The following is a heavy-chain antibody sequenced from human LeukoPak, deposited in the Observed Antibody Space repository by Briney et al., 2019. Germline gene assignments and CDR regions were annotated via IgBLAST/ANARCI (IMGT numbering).Heavy chain of an antibody. J-gene: IGHJ6*03. V-gene: IGHV4-59*01. CDR3: ARETSQKGAHYMDV. CDR1: GGSISSYY. CDR2: IYYSRST. D-gene: IGHD3-16*01. Sequence: PSETLSLTCTVSGGSISSYYWSWIRQPPGKGLEYIGYIYYSRSTNYNPSLKSRLTISVDTSKNQFSLKLSSVTAADTAVYYCARETSQKGAHYMDVWGKGTTVTISS.